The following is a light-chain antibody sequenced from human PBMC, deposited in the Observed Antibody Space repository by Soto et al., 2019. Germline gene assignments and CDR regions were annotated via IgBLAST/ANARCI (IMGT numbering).Light chain of an antibody. CDR2: GAS. CDR1: QSVSSN. J-gene: IGKJ2*01. CDR3: QQYNNWPQT. V-gene: IGKV3-15*01. Sequence: EIVMTQSPATLSVSPGERATLSCRASQSVSSNLAWYQQKPGQAPRLLIYGASTRATGIPVRFSGSGSGTEFTLTLSSLQSEDFAVYYCQQYNNWPQTFGQGTKLEIK.